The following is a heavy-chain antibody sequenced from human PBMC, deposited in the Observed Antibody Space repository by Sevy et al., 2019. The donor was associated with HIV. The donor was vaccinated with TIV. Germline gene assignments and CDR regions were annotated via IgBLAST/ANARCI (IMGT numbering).Heavy chain of an antibody. J-gene: IGHJ5*02. CDR2: INPSGGST. CDR3: AREGSSSSKFIWFDP. V-gene: IGHV1-46*03. Sequence: ASVKVSCKASGYTFTSYYTHWVRQAPGQGLEWMGIINPSGGSTSYAQKFQGRVTMTRDTSTSTVYMELSSLRSEDTAVYYCAREGSSSSKFIWFDPWGQGTLVTVSS. D-gene: IGHD6-6*01. CDR1: GYTFTSYY.